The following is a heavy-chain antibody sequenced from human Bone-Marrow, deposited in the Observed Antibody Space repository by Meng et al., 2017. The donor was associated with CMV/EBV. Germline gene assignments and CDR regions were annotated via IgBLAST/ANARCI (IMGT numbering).Heavy chain of an antibody. CDR3: ARVETGTTSFDY. CDR1: GYSFTSYG. V-gene: IGHV1-18*01. J-gene: IGHJ4*02. D-gene: IGHD1-7*01. CDR2: ISAYNGNT. Sequence: CKASGYSFTSYGISWVRQAPGQGLEWMGWISAYNGNTNYAQKLQGRVTMTTDTSTSTAYMELRSLRSDDTAVYYCARVETGTTSFDYWGQGTLVTVSS.